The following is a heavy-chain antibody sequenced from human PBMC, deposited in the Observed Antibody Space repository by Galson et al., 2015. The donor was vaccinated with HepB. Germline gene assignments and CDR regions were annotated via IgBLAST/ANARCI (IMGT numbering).Heavy chain of an antibody. V-gene: IGHV3-21*01. D-gene: IGHD3-3*01. CDR1: GFTFSTYS. CDR3: ARGGGDFWSGYSVGYYMDV. Sequence: SLRLSCAASGFTFSTYSMNWVRQAPGKGLEWVSSISYSGSHIYYADSVKGRFTISRDNAKNSLWLQMNSLRAEDTAVYYCARGGGDFWSGYSVGYYMDVWGKGTTVTVSS. J-gene: IGHJ6*03. CDR2: ISYSGSHI.